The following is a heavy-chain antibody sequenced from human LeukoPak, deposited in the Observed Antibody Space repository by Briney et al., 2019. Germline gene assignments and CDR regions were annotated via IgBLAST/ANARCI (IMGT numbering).Heavy chain of an antibody. V-gene: IGHV1-24*01. J-gene: IGHJ4*02. D-gene: IGHD3-3*01. CDR3: ATAIFGVVIIPFDY. Sequence: ASVKVSCKVSGYTLTELSMHWVRQAPGKGLEWMGGFDPEDGETIYAQKFQGRVTMTEDTFTDTAYMELSSLRSEDTAVYYCATAIFGVVIIPFDYWGQGTLVTVSS. CDR2: FDPEDGET. CDR1: GYTLTELS.